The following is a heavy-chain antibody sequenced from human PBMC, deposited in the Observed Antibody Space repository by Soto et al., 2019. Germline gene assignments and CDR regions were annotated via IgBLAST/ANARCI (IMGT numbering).Heavy chain of an antibody. D-gene: IGHD6-13*01. CDR1: GFTFSSYA. V-gene: IGHV3-23*01. Sequence: EVQLLESGGGLVQPGGSLRLSCAASGFTFSSYAMSWVRQAPGKGLEWVSAMSGSGGSTYYADSVKGRFTISRDNSKNTLYLQMNSLRAEDTAVYYCAKEHFPRIAAAGTQPDYWGQGTLVTVSS. J-gene: IGHJ4*02. CDR2: MSGSGGST. CDR3: AKEHFPRIAAAGTQPDY.